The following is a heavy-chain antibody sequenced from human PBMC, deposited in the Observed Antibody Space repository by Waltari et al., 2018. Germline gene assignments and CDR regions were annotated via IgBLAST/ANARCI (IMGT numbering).Heavy chain of an antibody. CDR3: ARDGRLWFGTNWFDP. CDR1: GFTFSSYG. Sequence: QVQLVESGGGVVQPGRSLRLSCAASGFTFSSYGMHWVRQAPGKGLEGVAVIWYVGSNKYYADSVKGRFTSSRDNSKNTLYLQMNSLRAEDTAVYYCARDGRLWFGTNWFDPWGQGTLVTVSS. CDR2: IWYVGSNK. V-gene: IGHV3-33*01. J-gene: IGHJ5*02. D-gene: IGHD3-10*01.